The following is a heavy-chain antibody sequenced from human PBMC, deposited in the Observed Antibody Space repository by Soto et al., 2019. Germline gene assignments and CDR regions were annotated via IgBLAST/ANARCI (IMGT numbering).Heavy chain of an antibody. Sequence: SETLSLTCAVSGASISSSNWWTWVRQPPGKGLEWIGEIYHSGTTNCDPSLKSRLTILLDKSKNLFSLKLTSVIAADTAVYYCAAHAGPTYGTLDYWGQGNLVTVSS. CDR1: GASISSSNW. V-gene: IGHV4-4*02. D-gene: IGHD3-10*01. CDR2: IYHSGTT. CDR3: AAHAGPTYGTLDY. J-gene: IGHJ4*02.